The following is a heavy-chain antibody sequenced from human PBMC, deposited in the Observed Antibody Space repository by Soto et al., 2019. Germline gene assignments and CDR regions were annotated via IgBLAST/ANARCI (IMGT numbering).Heavy chain of an antibody. V-gene: IGHV3-72*01. CDR1: GFTFSDYY. Sequence: EVQLVESGGGLVQPGGSLRLSCAASGFTFSDYYMDWVRQAPGKGLEWVARSRNRTRSYSTDYAASVKGRFTISRDDSKMSVYLQMNSLKTEDTAVYYCARGLPDFDYWGQGILVTVSS. CDR2: SRNRTRSYST. CDR3: ARGLPDFDY. D-gene: IGHD5-18*01. J-gene: IGHJ4*02.